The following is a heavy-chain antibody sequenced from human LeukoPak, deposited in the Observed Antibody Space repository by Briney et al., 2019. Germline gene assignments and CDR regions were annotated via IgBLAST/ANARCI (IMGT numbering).Heavy chain of an antibody. CDR3: ARDPPIAAAGTVVL. D-gene: IGHD6-13*01. V-gene: IGHV3-66*01. CDR1: GFTVSSNY. J-gene: IGHJ4*02. CDR2: IYSGGST. Sequence: GGSLRLSCAASGFTVSSNYMSWVRQAPGKGLEWVSVIYSGGSTYYADSVEGRFTISRDNSKNTLYLQMNSLRAEDTAVYYCARDPPIAAAGTVVLWGQGTLVTVSS.